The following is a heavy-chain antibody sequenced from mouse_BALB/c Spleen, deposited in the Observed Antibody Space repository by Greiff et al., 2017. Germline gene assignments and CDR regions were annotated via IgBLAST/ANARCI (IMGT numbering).Heavy chain of an antibody. D-gene: IGHD2-3*01. CDR1: GFNITDYY. Sequence: VQLQQSGAELVRPGASVKLSCTASGFNITDYYMHWVKQRPEQGLEWIGWIDPENGDTEYAPKFQGKATMTADTSSNTAYLQLSSLTSEDTTVYYCNKGYGDYYASYWGQGTLVTVSA. J-gene: IGHJ3*01. CDR3: NKGYGDYYASY. CDR2: IDPENGDT. V-gene: IGHV14-4*02.